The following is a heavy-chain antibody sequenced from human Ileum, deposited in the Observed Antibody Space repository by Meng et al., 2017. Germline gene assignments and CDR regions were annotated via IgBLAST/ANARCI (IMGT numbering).Heavy chain of an antibody. V-gene: IGHV3-23*01. CDR3: TNDRLNH. CDR2: VSESGGST. Sequence: GGSLRLSCAASGFTFSSYAMSWVRQAPGKGLEWVSTVSESGGSTYYADSVKGRFTISRDNAKNTVYLQMSSLRGEDTGLYYCTNDRLNHWGQGALVTVSS. J-gene: IGHJ1*01. CDR1: GFTFSSYA. D-gene: IGHD3-16*01.